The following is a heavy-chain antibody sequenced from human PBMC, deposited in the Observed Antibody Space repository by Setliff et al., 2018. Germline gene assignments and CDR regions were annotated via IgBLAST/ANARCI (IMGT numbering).Heavy chain of an antibody. V-gene: IGHV3-7*01. CDR3: ARDVFDFRTGQAGP. CDR1: GFTFSSLW. D-gene: IGHD3-3*01. J-gene: IGHJ5*02. Sequence: GGSLRLSCSASGFTFSSLWMAWVRQAPGKGLEWVANINQGGSDQFYVESVKGRFTISRDNAKNSLYLPMNSRRVEDTDVYYCARDVFDFRTGQAGPWGQGTLVTVSS. CDR2: INQGGSDQ.